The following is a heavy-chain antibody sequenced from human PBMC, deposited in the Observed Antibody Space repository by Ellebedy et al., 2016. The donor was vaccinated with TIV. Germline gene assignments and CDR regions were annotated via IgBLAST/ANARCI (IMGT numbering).Heavy chain of an antibody. CDR1: GFTFSSFA. CDR2: LYGSGRGI. CDR3: VKDQIAGDGRWVFDL. Sequence: PGGSLRLSCAASGFTFSSFAMGRVRQTPGKGLEGVSGLYGSGRGIFYSDSVKGRFTISRDNSKNTLYLQMNSLTAEDTGIYYCVKDQIAGDGRWVFDLWGQGTMVTVSS. J-gene: IGHJ3*01. V-gene: IGHV3-23*01. D-gene: IGHD5-24*01.